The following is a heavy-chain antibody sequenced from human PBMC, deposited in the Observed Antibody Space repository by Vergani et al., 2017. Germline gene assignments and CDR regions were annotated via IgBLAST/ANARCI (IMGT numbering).Heavy chain of an antibody. CDR1: GYSISSGYY. CDR3: ARQKDYYMDV. CDR2: IYHSGST. J-gene: IGHJ6*03. V-gene: IGHV4-38-2*01. Sequence: QVQLQESGPGLVKPSETLSLTCAVSGYSISSGYYWGWIRQPPGKGLEWIGSIYHSGSTYYNPSLKSRVTISVDTSENHLSLKLTSVTAADTAVYYCARQKDYYMDVWGKGATVTVS.